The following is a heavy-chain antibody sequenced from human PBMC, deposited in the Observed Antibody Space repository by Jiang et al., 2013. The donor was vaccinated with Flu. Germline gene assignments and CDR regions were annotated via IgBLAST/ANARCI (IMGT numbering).Heavy chain of an antibody. V-gene: IGHV3-30*04. CDR1: GFTFSSYA. J-gene: IGHJ6*02. D-gene: IGHD6-6*01. CDR2: ISYDGSNK. CDR3: ARIGAARPRGMDV. Sequence: QVQLVESGGGVVQPGRSLRLSCAASGFTFSSYAMHWVRQAPGKGLEWVAVISYDGSNKYYADSVKGRFTISRDNSKNTLYLQMNSLRAEDTAVYYCARIGAARPRGMDVWGQG.